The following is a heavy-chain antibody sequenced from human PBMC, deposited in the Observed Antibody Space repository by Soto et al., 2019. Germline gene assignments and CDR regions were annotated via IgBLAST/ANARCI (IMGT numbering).Heavy chain of an antibody. D-gene: IGHD1-26*01. Sequence: EVQLLESGGGLVQPGGSLRLSCAASGFTFSNYAMSWVRQAPGKGLEWVSSFSGSGGTRYHADSVKGRFTISRDNSKNRVYLKMDSLRDEDTAVYYCAKIQDGAGLAYWGQGTLVTVSS. J-gene: IGHJ4*02. CDR1: GFTFSNYA. CDR2: FSGSGGTR. CDR3: AKIQDGAGLAY. V-gene: IGHV3-23*01.